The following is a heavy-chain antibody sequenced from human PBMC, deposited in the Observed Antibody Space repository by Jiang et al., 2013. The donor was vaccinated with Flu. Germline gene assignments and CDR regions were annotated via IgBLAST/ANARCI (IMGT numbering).Heavy chain of an antibody. J-gene: IGHJ3*02. CDR2: IYPGDSET. CDR3: ARRGGLSFGYGLGETHSAFDI. D-gene: IGHD5-18*01. CDR1: DTPSPTTG. Sequence: AEVKKPGESLKISCRVLDTPSPTTGSPGCARCPERPGWMGIIYPGDSETRYSPSFQGQVTISADKASNIAYLQWTGLKASDTAKYYCARRGGLSFGYGLGETHSAFDIWGQGTVVAVSS. V-gene: IGHV5-51*01.